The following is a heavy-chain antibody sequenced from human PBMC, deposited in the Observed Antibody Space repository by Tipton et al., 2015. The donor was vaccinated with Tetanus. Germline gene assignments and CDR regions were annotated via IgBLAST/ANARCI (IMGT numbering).Heavy chain of an antibody. CDR1: GGTYTTHG. V-gene: IGHV1-69*06. J-gene: IGHJ5*02. Sequence: QLVQSGAEVKRPGSSVKVSCKASGGTYTTHGVTWVRQAPGQGLEWIGGILPKFDRIKYAEKFEDRVTISADKTATTAHMELRRLISEDTAVYYCLRHGVGAVPKGYNWFDPWGQGTLVTVSS. D-gene: IGHD1-26*01. CDR2: ILPKFDRI. CDR3: LRHGVGAVPKGYNWFDP.